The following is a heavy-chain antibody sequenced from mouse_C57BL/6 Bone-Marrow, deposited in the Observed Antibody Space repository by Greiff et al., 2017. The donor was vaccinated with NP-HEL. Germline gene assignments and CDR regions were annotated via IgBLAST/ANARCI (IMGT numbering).Heavy chain of an antibody. Sequence: EVKLVESGPVLVKPGAPVKMSCKASGYTFTDYYMNWVKQSPGKSLEWIGVINPYNGGTSYNQKFKGKATLTVDKSSSTAYMELNSLTSEDSAVYYWARRDYINWYFDVWGTGTTVTVSS. CDR1: GYTFTDYY. CDR2: INPYNGGT. V-gene: IGHV1-19*01. D-gene: IGHD2-4*01. CDR3: ARRDYINWYFDV. J-gene: IGHJ1*03.